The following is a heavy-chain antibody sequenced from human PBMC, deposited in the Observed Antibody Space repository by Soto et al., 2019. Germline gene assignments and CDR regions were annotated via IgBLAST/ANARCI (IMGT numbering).Heavy chain of an antibody. CDR3: ARGPGQWLAPGGYYYHGMGV. CDR1: GYSFTSYW. D-gene: IGHD6-19*01. CDR2: IYPGDSDT. V-gene: IGHV5-51*01. Sequence: LGESLKISCKGSGYSFTSYWIGWVRQMPGKGLEWMGIIYPGDSDTRYSPSFQGQVTISADKSISTAYLQWSSLKASDTAMYYCARGPGQWLAPGGYYYHGMGVWGQGTTFTASS. J-gene: IGHJ6*02.